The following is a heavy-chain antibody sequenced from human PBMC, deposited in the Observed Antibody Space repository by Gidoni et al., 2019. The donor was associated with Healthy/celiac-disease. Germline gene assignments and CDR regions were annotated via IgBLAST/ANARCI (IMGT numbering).Heavy chain of an antibody. CDR1: GLTFSRYS. CDR2: ISSSSSYI. V-gene: IGHV3-21*01. D-gene: IGHD3-10*01. Sequence: EVQLVESGGGLVKPGGSLRLYCAASGLTFSRYSMNWVRQAPGKGLEWVSSISSSSSYIYYADSVKGRFTISRDNAKNSLYLQMNSLRAEDTAVYYCARGAMVRGDANWFDPWGQGTLVTVSS. J-gene: IGHJ5*02. CDR3: ARGAMVRGDANWFDP.